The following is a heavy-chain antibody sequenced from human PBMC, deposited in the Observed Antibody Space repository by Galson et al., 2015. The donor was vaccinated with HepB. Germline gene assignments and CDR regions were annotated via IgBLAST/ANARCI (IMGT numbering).Heavy chain of an antibody. J-gene: IGHJ6*02. CDR1: GFSFSDYY. CDR3: ARDSRAGNVHYYYYGMDV. Sequence: SLRLSCAASGFSFSDYYMNWIRQTPGKGLEWLSYISGSSIYTNYAGSVKGRFTISRDNAKNSLYLQMNSLRAEDSAVYYCARDSRAGNVHYYYYGMDVWGQGTTVAVSS. V-gene: IGHV3-11*06. D-gene: IGHD2/OR15-2a*01. CDR2: ISGSSIYT.